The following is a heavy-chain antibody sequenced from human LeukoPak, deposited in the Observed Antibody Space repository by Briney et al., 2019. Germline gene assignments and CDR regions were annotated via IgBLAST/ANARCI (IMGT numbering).Heavy chain of an antibody. Sequence: ASVRVSRKASGYTFTGYYMHWAPQAPRQGVEGRGWIHPNSGGTNYAQKFQGRVTMTRDTSISTAYMELSRLRSDDTAVYYCARASHYYDSSGYYVFDYWGQGTLVTVSS. D-gene: IGHD3-22*01. CDR2: IHPNSGGT. V-gene: IGHV1-2*02. CDR1: GYTFTGYY. CDR3: ARASHYYDSSGYYVFDY. J-gene: IGHJ4*02.